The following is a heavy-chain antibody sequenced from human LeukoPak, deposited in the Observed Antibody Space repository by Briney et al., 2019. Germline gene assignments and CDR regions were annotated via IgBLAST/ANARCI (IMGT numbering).Heavy chain of an antibody. D-gene: IGHD4-23*01. CDR1: GYTFTSYG. CDR2: ISAYNGNT. Sequence: ASVKVSCTASGYTFTSYGISWVRQAPGQGLEWMGWISAYNGNTNYAQKLQGRVTMTTDTSTSTAYMELRSLRSDDTAVYYCARRAVNYYYYGMDVWGQGTTVTVSS. V-gene: IGHV1-18*01. CDR3: ARRAVNYYYYGMDV. J-gene: IGHJ6*02.